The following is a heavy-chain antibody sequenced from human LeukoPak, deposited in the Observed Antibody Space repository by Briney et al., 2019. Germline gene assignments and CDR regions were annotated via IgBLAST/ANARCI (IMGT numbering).Heavy chain of an antibody. Sequence: PGGSLRLSCAASGFTVSSYAMSWVREAPGPRLEAFSAISGSAGSTYYADSVKGRFTISRDNSKNTLYLQMNSLRAEDTAVYYCAKWPRWSIAVAGKFDYWGQGTLVTVSS. CDR2: ISGSAGST. CDR3: AKWPRWSIAVAGKFDY. CDR1: GFTVSSYA. J-gene: IGHJ4*02. D-gene: IGHD6-19*01. V-gene: IGHV3-23*01.